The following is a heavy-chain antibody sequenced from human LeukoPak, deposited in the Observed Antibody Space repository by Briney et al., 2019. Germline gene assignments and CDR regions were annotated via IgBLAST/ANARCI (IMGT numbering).Heavy chain of an antibody. D-gene: IGHD1-14*01. V-gene: IGHV4-31*03. J-gene: IGHJ6*02. Sequence: PSETLSLTCTVSGGSISSGGYYWSWIRQHPGKGLEWIGYIYDSGSTYYNPSLKSRVTISLDTSKNQFSLKLSSVTAADTAVYYCARDRYYYGMDLWGQGTTVTVSS. CDR1: GGSISSGGYY. CDR3: ARDRYYYGMDL. CDR2: IYDSGST.